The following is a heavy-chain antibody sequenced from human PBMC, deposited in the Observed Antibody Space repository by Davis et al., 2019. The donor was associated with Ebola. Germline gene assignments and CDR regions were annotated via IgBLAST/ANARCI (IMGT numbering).Heavy chain of an antibody. CDR1: GYSFTSYW. CDR3: ARHRGGIEKQGYYYMDV. CDR2: IDPSDSYT. J-gene: IGHJ6*03. V-gene: IGHV5-10-1*01. Sequence: GESLKISCKGSGYSFTSYWISWVRQMPGKGLEWMGRIDPSDSYTNYSPSFQGHVTISADKSISTAYLQWSSLKASDTAMYYCARHRGGIEKQGYYYMDVWGKGTTVTVSS. D-gene: IGHD3-10*01.